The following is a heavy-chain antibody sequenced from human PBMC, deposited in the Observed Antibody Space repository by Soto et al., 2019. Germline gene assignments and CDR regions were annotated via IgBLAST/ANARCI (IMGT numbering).Heavy chain of an antibody. CDR2: IYHSGST. CDR1: GGSISSGGYS. D-gene: IGHD4-17*01. J-gene: IGHJ4*02. CDR3: ARGRLTSTVSLDY. V-gene: IGHV4-30-2*01. Sequence: PSETLSLTCTVSGGSISSGGYSWSWIRQPPGKGLEWIGYIYHSGSTYYNPSLKSRVTISVGRSKNQFSLKLSSVTAADTAVYYCARGRLTSTVSLDYWGQGTLVTVSS.